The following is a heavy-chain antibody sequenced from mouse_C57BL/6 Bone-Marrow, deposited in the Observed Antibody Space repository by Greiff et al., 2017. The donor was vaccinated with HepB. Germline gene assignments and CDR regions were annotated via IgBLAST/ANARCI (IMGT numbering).Heavy chain of an antibody. V-gene: IGHV7-1*01. CDR3: ARDADYDGYRFAY. Sequence: EVNVVESGGGLVQSGRSLRLSCATSGFTFSDFYMEWVRQAPGKGLEWIAASRNKANDYTTEYSASVKGRFIVSRDTSQSILYLQMNALRAEDTAIYYCARDADYDGYRFAYWGQGTLVTVSA. CDR1: GFTFSDFY. CDR2: SRNKANDYTT. J-gene: IGHJ3*01. D-gene: IGHD2-3*01.